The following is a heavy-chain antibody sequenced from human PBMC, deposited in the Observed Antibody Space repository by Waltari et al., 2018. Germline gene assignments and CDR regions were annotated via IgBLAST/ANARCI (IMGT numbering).Heavy chain of an antibody. D-gene: IGHD3-9*01. CDR2: IYYSGST. CDR3: ARGGHYDILMDY. J-gene: IGHJ4*02. V-gene: IGHV4-59*13. CDR1: GCSISSYY. Sequence: QVQLQESGPGLVKPSETLSLTCTVSGCSISSYYWRWVRQPPGTGREWIGYIYYSGSTNYNPSLKSRVTISVDTSKNQFSLKLSSVTAADTAVYYCARGGHYDILMDYWGQGTLVTVSS.